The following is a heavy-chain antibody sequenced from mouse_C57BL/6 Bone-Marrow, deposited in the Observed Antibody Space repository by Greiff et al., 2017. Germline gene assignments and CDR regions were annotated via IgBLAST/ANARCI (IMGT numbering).Heavy chain of an antibody. V-gene: IGHV5-6*01. D-gene: IGHD1-1*01. Sequence: EVHLVESGGDLVKPGGSLKLSCAASGFTFSSYGMPWVSQTPDKRLEWVATISSGGSHTYSPDSAQGRFTISSDNAKNTLYLLMSSRKSEDTATYYCARGRVVATNYFDYWGQGTTLTVSS. CDR1: GFTFSSYG. CDR2: ISSGGSHT. CDR3: ARGRVVATNYFDY. J-gene: IGHJ2*01.